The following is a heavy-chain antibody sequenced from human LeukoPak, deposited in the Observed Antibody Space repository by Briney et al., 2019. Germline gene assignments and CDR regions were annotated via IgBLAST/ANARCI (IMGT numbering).Heavy chain of an antibody. D-gene: IGHD6-19*01. V-gene: IGHV1-8*02. CDR3: ARATVRSSGWSFDP. CDR2: MNPNSGNT. J-gene: IGHJ5*02. Sequence: ASVKVSCKASGYTFTSYGISWVRQAPGQGLEWMGWMNPNSGNTGYAQKFQGRVTMTRNTSISTAYMELSSLRSEDTAVYYCARATVRSSGWSFDPWGQGTLVTVSS. CDR1: GYTFTSYG.